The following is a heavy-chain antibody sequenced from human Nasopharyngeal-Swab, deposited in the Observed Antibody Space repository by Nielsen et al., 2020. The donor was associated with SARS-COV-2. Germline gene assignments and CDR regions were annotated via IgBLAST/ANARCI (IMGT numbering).Heavy chain of an antibody. J-gene: IGHJ6*02. V-gene: IGHV4-39*02. CDR2: IYYSGST. Sequence: SETLSLTCTVSGGSISSSSYYWGWIRQPPGKGLEWIGSIYYSGSTYYNPSLKSRVTISVDTSKNQFSLKLSSVTAADTAVYYCARDGAAVAGTTSYYYYGMDVWGQGTTVTVSS. CDR1: GGSISSSSYY. D-gene: IGHD6-19*01. CDR3: ARDGAAVAGTTSYYYYGMDV.